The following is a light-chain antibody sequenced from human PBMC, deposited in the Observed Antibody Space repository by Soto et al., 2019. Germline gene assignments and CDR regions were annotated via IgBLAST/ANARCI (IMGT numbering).Light chain of an antibody. V-gene: IGKV1-39*01. Sequence: DLQMTQSPPSLSASVGDRVTITCRASQSISSYLNWYQQKPGKAPKLLIYAASSLQSGVPSRFTGSGSGTDFTLTISSLQPEDFATYYCQQSHSTPYTFGQGTKLEIK. J-gene: IGKJ2*01. CDR3: QQSHSTPYT. CDR1: QSISSY. CDR2: AAS.